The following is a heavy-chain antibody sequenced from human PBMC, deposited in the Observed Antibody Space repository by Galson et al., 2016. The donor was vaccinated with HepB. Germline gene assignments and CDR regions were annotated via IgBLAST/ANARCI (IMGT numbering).Heavy chain of an antibody. CDR1: GYPISDDYF. Sequence: SETLSLTCTVSGYPISDDYFWGWIRQPPGKGLEWIGSVYYGKTYYNPSLKSRVTVSLDTSNNQFSLKLSSVTAADAAVYYCARASRCILEPPPQGLHFDYWGQGTLVTVSS. D-gene: IGHD1-1*01. CDR2: VYYGKT. CDR3: ARASRCILEPPPQGLHFDY. V-gene: IGHV4-38-2*02. J-gene: IGHJ4*02.